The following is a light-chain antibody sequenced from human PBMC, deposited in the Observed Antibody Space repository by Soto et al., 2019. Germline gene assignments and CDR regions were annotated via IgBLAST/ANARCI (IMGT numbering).Light chain of an antibody. Sequence: QSVLTQPPSVSGXXXXRVXXXXXGSSSXIGAGYDVHWYQQLPGTAPKLLIYGNSNRPSGVPDRFSGSKSGTSASLAITGLQAEDEADYYCQSYDSSLSQVFGGGTKLTVL. CDR3: QSYDSSLSQV. V-gene: IGLV1-40*01. CDR1: SSXIGAGYD. J-gene: IGLJ2*01. CDR2: GNS.